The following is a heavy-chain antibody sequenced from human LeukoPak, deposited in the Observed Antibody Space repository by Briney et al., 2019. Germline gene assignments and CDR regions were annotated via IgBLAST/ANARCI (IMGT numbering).Heavy chain of an antibody. J-gene: IGHJ6*03. V-gene: IGHV4-38-2*02. D-gene: IGHD6-6*01. CDR2: IYHSGST. Sequence: SETLSLTCTVSGYSISSGYYWGWIRQPPGKGLEWIGSIYHSGSTNYNPSLKSRVTISVDTSKNQFSLKLSSVTAADTAVYYCARAGIAARPWYYMDVWGKGTTVTVSS. CDR3: ARAGIAARPWYYMDV. CDR1: GYSISSGYY.